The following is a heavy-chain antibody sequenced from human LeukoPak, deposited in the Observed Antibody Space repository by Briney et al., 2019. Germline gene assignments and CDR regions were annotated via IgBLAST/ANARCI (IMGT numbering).Heavy chain of an antibody. J-gene: IGHJ4*02. V-gene: IGHV4-59*11. CDR2: IHYSGRS. Sequence: SETLSLTCTVSGGSISSHYWSWIRQPPGKGLEWIGFIHYSGRSNYNPSLKSRVTISVDTSKNQFSLKLSSVTAADTAVYYCATELAMTAKTMFDQWGQGTLVAVS. CDR1: GGSISSHY. D-gene: IGHD2-21*02. CDR3: ATELAMTAKTMFDQ.